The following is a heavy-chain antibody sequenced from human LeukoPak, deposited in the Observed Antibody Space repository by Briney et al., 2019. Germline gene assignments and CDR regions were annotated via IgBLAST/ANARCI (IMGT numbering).Heavy chain of an antibody. Sequence: EASVKVSCKASGYTFTGYYMHWVRQAPGQGLEYMGWINTNAGNPTYAQGFTGRFVFSLDTSVSTAYLQINSLKAEDTAVYYCARLSLGYTNSWFDPWGQGTLVTVSS. CDR1: GYTFTGYY. D-gene: IGHD6-13*01. J-gene: IGHJ5*02. CDR2: INTNAGNP. V-gene: IGHV7-4-1*02. CDR3: ARLSLGYTNSWFDP.